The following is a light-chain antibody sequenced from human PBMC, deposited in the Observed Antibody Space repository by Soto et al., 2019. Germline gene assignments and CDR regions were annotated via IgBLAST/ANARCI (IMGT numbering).Light chain of an antibody. CDR3: QQYHRDPLS. J-gene: IGKJ3*01. CDR1: QSISSW. CDR2: KAS. Sequence: DIQMTQSPSTLSASVGDRVTITCRASQSISSWLAWYQQKPGKVPKLLIYKASSLESGVPSRFSGSGTGTEFTLAISSLQPDDFGTYYCQQYHRDPLSFGPGTKVDVK. V-gene: IGKV1-5*03.